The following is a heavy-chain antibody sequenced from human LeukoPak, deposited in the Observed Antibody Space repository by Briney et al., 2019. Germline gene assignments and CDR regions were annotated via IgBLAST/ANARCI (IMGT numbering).Heavy chain of an antibody. Sequence: GASVKVSCKASGYTFTGYYMHWVRQAPGQGLEWMGWINPNSGGTNYAQKFQGRVTMTRDTSISTAYMELSRLRSDDTAVYYCARDLRWLQFPNQRQPPIISYYWGQGTLVTVSS. D-gene: IGHD5-24*01. CDR1: GYTFTGYY. J-gene: IGHJ4*02. CDR3: ARDLRWLQFPNQRQPPIISYY. CDR2: INPNSGGT. V-gene: IGHV1-2*02.